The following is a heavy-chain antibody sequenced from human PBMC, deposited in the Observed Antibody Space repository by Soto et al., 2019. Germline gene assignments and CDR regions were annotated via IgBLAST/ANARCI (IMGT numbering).Heavy chain of an antibody. D-gene: IGHD6-13*01. CDR3: GRGAIAAAGTRIDY. J-gene: IGHJ4*02. Sequence: SQTLSLPCAISGDSVSSNSAAWNWIRQSPSRGLEWLGRTYYRSKWYNDYAVSVKSRITINPDTSKNQFSLQLNSVTPEDTAVYYCGRGAIAAAGTRIDYWGQGTLVTVSS. CDR2: TYYRSKWYN. V-gene: IGHV6-1*01. CDR1: GDSVSSNSAA.